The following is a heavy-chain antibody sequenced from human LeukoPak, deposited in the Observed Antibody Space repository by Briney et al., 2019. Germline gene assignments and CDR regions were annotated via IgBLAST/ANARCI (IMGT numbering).Heavy chain of an antibody. V-gene: IGHV3-30*02. CDR1: GFTFSSYG. CDR2: IRYDGSNK. Sequence: TGGSLRLSCAASGFTFSSYGMHWVRQAPGKGLEWVAFIRYDGSNKYYADSVKGRFTISRDNSKNTLYLQMNSLRAEDTAVYYCAKDLSKGLYRRGMYYFDYWGQGTLVTVSS. CDR3: AKDLSKGLYRRGMYYFDY. J-gene: IGHJ4*02. D-gene: IGHD3-3*01.